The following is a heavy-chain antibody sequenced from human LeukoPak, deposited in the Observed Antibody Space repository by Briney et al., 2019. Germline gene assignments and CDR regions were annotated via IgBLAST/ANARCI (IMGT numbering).Heavy chain of an antibody. V-gene: IGHV1-8*03. CDR3: ARGPTYYDFWSGYYTGLDY. CDR1: GYTFTGYY. D-gene: IGHD3-3*01. J-gene: IGHJ4*02. Sequence: ASVKVSCKASGYTFTGYYMHWVRQAPGQGLEWMGWISAYDGNTGYAQKFQGRVTITRNTSISTAYMELSSLRSEDTAVYYCARGPTYYDFWSGYYTGLDYWGQGTLVTVSS. CDR2: ISAYDGNT.